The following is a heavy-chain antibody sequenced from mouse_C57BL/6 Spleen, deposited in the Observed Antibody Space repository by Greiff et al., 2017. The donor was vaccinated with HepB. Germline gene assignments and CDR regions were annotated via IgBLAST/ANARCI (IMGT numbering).Heavy chain of an antibody. CDR1: GYAFSSSW. J-gene: IGHJ2*01. D-gene: IGHD1-1*01. CDR2: IYPGDGDT. V-gene: IGHV1-82*01. CDR3: ADITTVAHY. Sequence: QVQLKESGPELVKPGASVKISCKASGYAFSSSWMNWVKQRPGKGLEWIGRIYPGDGDTNYNGKFKGKATLTADKSSSTAYMQLSSLTSEDSAVYFCADITTVAHYWGQGTTLTVSS.